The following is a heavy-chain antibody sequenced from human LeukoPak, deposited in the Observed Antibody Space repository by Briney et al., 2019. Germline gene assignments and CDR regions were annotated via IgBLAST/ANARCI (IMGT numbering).Heavy chain of an antibody. Sequence: ASVKVSCKASGYTFTSYSISWVRQAPGQGLEWMGWISAYNGNTTYAQKVKGRVTMTTDTSTSTAYMELRSPKSDDTAVYYCARASYCSGGSCYSDYWGQGTLVTVSS. J-gene: IGHJ4*02. D-gene: IGHD2-15*01. CDR1: GYTFTSYS. V-gene: IGHV1-18*01. CDR2: ISAYNGNT. CDR3: ARASYCSGGSCYSDY.